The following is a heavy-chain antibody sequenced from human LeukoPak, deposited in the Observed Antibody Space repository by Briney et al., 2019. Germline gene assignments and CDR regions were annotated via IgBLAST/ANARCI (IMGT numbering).Heavy chain of an antibody. V-gene: IGHV1-2*02. J-gene: IGHJ4*02. CDR2: INPNSGGT. Sequence: GASVKVSCKASGYTFTDNFIHWVRQAPGQGLEWMGWINPNSGGTNYAQKFQGRVTMTRDTSISTAYMELSRLASDDTALYYCTRSAPGATVTTSFDQWGQGTLVTVSS. D-gene: IGHD4-11*01. CDR3: TRSAPGATVTTSFDQ. CDR1: GYTFTDNF.